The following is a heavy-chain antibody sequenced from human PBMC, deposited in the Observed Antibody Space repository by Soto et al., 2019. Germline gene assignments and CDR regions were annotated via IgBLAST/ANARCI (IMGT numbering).Heavy chain of an antibody. J-gene: IGHJ4*02. Sequence: PSATLSLSGAVWGGAFSGYYWSWIRQPPGKGLEWIGEINHSGSTNYNPSLKSRVTISVDTSKNQFSLKLSSVTAADTAVYYCARGLPVLLWFGESHMGNYFDYWGQGTLVTVSS. D-gene: IGHD3-10*01. CDR2: INHSGST. V-gene: IGHV4-34*01. CDR3: ARGLPVLLWFGESHMGNYFDY. CDR1: GGAFSGYY.